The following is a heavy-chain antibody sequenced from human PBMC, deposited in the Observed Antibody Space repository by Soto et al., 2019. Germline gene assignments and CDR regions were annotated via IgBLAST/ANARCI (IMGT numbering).Heavy chain of an antibody. CDR3: ARESAVDYCSGGSCYDVEMATPPSY. CDR1: GGTFSSYA. D-gene: IGHD2-15*01. J-gene: IGHJ4*02. Sequence: VSCKASGGTFSSYAISWVRQAPGQGLEWMGGIIPIFGTANYAQKFQGRVTITADESTSTAYMELSSLRSEDTAVYYCARESAVDYCSGGSCYDVEMATPPSYWGQGTLVTVSS. CDR2: IIPIFGTA. V-gene: IGHV1-69*01.